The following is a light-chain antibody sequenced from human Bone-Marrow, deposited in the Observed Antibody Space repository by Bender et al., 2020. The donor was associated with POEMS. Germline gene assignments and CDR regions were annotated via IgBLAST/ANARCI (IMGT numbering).Light chain of an antibody. CDR2: EVT. V-gene: IGLV2-14*01. Sequence: QSALTQPASVSGSPGQSITISCTGTRSDIGNYNYVSWYQQHPGKAPKLIVYEVTTRPSGVSERFSGSKSGNTASLTISGLQAEDEADYYCSSYTTTSNIVLFGGGTKLTVL. CDR3: SSYTTTSNIVL. J-gene: IGLJ2*01. CDR1: RSDIGNYNY.